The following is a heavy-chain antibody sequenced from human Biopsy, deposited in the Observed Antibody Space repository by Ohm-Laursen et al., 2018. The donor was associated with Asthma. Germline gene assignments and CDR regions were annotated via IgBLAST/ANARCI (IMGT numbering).Heavy chain of an antibody. Sequence: GSLRLSCAASGFAVSRDHMFWVRQAPGKGLDWVSVIYSGGTSHTADSVRGRFTISRDYSKNTLYLQMHSLRAEDTAVYYCARGDSSNWSHYYFDYWGQGTLVTVSS. CDR1: GFAVSRDH. CDR3: ARGDSSNWSHYYFDY. J-gene: IGHJ4*02. CDR2: IYSGGTS. V-gene: IGHV3-53*01. D-gene: IGHD3-22*01.